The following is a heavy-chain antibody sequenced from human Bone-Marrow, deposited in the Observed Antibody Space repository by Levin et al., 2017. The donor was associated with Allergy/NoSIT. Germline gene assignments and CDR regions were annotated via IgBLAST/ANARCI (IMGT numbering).Heavy chain of an antibody. D-gene: IGHD3-22*01. CDR3: ARFGLYHDSKGYLAY. Sequence: GGSLRLSCAASGFTFKNYYMSWVRQAPGKGLEWLSYISTGGTYTEYADSVKGRFTISRDNAEDSLYLQMDSLRAEDTAVYYCARFGLYHDSKGYLAYWGQGTMVTVSS. CDR2: ISTGGTYT. J-gene: IGHJ4*02. V-gene: IGHV3-11*03. CDR1: GFTFKNYY.